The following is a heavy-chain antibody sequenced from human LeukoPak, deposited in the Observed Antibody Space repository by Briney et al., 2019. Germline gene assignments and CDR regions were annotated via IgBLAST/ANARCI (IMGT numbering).Heavy chain of an antibody. Sequence: SETLPLTCTVSGGSMRSSGYYWAWIRQPPGKGLESIANIYYSGNTYYNPSLKSRVTISVDTSKNQFSLKLTSVTAADTAVYYCARHRVYDWNYPIWFDPWGQGTLVTVSS. D-gene: IGHD3-16*01. V-gene: IGHV4-39*01. CDR1: GGSMRSSGYY. J-gene: IGHJ5*02. CDR3: ARHRVYDWNYPIWFDP. CDR2: IYYSGNT.